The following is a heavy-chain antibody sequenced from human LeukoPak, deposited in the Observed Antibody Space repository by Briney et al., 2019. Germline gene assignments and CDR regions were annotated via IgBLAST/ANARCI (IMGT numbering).Heavy chain of an antibody. J-gene: IGHJ4*02. CDR1: GYSFTSYL. D-gene: IGHD6-13*01. CDR2: IYPGDSDT. V-gene: IGHV5-51*01. Sequence: GESLKISCKGSGYSFTSYLIAWVRQMPGKGLEWMGVIYPGDSDTRYSPSFQGQVTISADKSITTAYLQWGSLKASDTAIYYCARRGYTSSWSDWGQGTLVTVSS. CDR3: ARRGYTSSWSD.